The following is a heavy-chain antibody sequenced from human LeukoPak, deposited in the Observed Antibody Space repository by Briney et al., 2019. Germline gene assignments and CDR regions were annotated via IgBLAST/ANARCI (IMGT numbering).Heavy chain of an antibody. CDR1: GGSFSGYY. J-gene: IGHJ6*03. CDR2: INHSGST. D-gene: IGHD3-10*01. CDR3: ARGTYYYGSGSRYYYYYYYMDV. Sequence: SETLSLTCAVYGGSFSGYYWSWLRQPPGKGLEWIGEINHSGSTNYNPSLKSRVTISVDTSKNQFSLKLSSVTAADTAVYYCARGTYYYGSGSRYYYYYYYMDVWGKGTTVTVSS. V-gene: IGHV4-34*01.